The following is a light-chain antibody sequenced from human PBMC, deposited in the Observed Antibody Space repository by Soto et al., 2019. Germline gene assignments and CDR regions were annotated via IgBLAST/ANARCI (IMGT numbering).Light chain of an antibody. CDR2: DAS. J-gene: IGKJ2*01. CDR3: QQRSNWLYT. V-gene: IGKV3-11*01. CDR1: QSVSSY. Sequence: EIVLTQSAATLSLSPGERATLSCRASQSVSSYLAWYQQKPGQAPRLLIYDASNRATGIPARFSGSGSGTDFTLTISSLEPVDFAVYYCQQRSNWLYTFGQGTKLEIK.